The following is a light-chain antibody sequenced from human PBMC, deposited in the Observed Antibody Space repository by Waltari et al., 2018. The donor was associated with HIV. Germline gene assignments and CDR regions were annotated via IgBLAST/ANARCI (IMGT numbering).Light chain of an antibody. CDR2: DVS. CDR3: SSYAGSNNWVV. CDR1: TSAVGGDQY. J-gene: IGLJ2*01. V-gene: IGLV2-8*01. Sequence: QSALTQPPSAPGSPGPSATISCTGTTSAVGGDQYVSWYQQHPGNAPKLMIYDVSQRPSGVPDRFSGSKSGNTASLTVSGLQAEDEADYYCSSYAGSNNWVVFGGGTKLTVL.